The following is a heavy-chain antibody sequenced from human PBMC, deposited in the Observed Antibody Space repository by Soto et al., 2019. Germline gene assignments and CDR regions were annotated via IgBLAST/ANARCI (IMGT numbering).Heavy chain of an antibody. D-gene: IGHD5-12*01. Sequence: QVQLVESGGGVVPPGRSLRLSCAASGFSFSSNAMHWVRQAPGKGLEWVAVISYDGSNKYYADAVKGRFTISRDNSKNTLYVQMNSLSAEDTAVYYCARPEEVDGYNLYYFACGGQGTLVTVSS. CDR3: ARPEEVDGYNLYYFAC. J-gene: IGHJ4*02. V-gene: IGHV3-30-3*01. CDR1: GFSFSSNA. CDR2: ISYDGSNK.